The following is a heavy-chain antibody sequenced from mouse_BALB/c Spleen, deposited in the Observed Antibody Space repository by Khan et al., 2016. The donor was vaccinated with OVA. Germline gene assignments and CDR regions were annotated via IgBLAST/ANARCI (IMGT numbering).Heavy chain of an antibody. V-gene: IGHV1S29*02. CDR3: ARGSSWYFDV. D-gene: IGHD1-3*01. CDR1: GYTFTDYN. Sequence: EVQLQQSGPELVKPGASVKISCKASGYTFTDYNMHWVKQSHGKSLEWIGYIYPYSGGTGYNQKFRNKATLTVDNSSSTAYMDLRSLTSEDSAVYDCARGSSWYFDVWGAGTTVTVSS. J-gene: IGHJ1*01. CDR2: IYPYSGGT.